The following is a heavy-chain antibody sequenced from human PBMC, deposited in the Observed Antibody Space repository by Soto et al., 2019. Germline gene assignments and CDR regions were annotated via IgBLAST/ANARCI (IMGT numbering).Heavy chain of an antibody. CDR3: ALDFLFGLGAYYYYGMDF. CDR1: GFSLSTSGVG. J-gene: IGHJ6*02. CDR2: IYWNDDK. V-gene: IGHV2-5*01. D-gene: IGHD3-16*01. Sequence: SGPTLVNPTQTLTLTCTFSGFSLSTSGVGVGWIRQPPGKALEWLALIYWNDDKRYSPSLKSRLTITKDTSKNQVVLTMTNMDPVDTATYYCALDFLFGLGAYYYYGMDFWGQGPTVTVFS.